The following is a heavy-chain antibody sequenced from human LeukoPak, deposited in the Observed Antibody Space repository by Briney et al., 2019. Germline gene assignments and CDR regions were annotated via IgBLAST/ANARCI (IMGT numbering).Heavy chain of an antibody. CDR1: GFIFSNYW. CDR2: IKQDGSEK. J-gene: IGHJ6*03. V-gene: IGHV3-7*01. CDR3: ARVGSGYDYPYYYYYYMDV. D-gene: IGHD5-12*01. Sequence: GGSLRLSCAASGFIFSNYWMSWVRQAPGKGLEWVANIKQDGSEKFYVDSVKGRFTISRDDAERSVYLQMDNVRVEDTAVYFCARVGSGYDYPYYYYYYMDVWGKGTTVTVSS.